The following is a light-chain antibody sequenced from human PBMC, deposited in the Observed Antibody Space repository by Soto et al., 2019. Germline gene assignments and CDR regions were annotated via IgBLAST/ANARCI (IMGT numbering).Light chain of an antibody. CDR2: DAS. V-gene: IGKV3-11*01. CDR3: QHRPNWPLLFT. CDR1: QSVGSS. J-gene: IGKJ3*01. Sequence: EIVLTQSPATLSLSPGERATLSCRASQSVGSSLAWYQQKPGQAPRLPIYDASNRATGIPARFSGSGSGTDFTLTISSLKPEDFAVYQCQHRPNWPLLFTFGPGTKVHIK.